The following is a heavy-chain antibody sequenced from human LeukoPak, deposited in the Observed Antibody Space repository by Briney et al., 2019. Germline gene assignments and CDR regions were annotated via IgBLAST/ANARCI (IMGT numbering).Heavy chain of an antibody. D-gene: IGHD3-22*01. CDR2: IIPIFGTA. CDR3: ARGHYYDSSGYYSYYYYGMDV. Sequence: ASVTVSCTASGGTFSSYAISWVRQAPGQGLEWMGGIIPIFGTANYAQKFQGRVTITADESTSTAYMELSSLRSEDTAVYYCARGHYYDSSGYYSYYYYGMDVWGQGTTVTVSS. CDR1: GGTFSSYA. V-gene: IGHV1-69*13. J-gene: IGHJ6*02.